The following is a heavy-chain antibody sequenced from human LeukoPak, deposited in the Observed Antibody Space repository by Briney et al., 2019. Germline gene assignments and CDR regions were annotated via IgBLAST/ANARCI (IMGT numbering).Heavy chain of an antibody. CDR2: IGFSGTKT. J-gene: IGHJ4*02. CDR1: GFTFSDSA. V-gene: IGHV3-23*01. CDR3: VKDGRGIVVETIRPNYFDF. D-gene: IGHD2-21*02. Sequence: GGSLRLSCAASGFTFSDSAMSWVRQTPGKGLEWVSAIGFSGTKTYYADSVKGRFTISRDNSKSTLYLQMNSLRAEDTAVYFCVKDGRGIVVETIRPNYFDFWGQGILVTVSS.